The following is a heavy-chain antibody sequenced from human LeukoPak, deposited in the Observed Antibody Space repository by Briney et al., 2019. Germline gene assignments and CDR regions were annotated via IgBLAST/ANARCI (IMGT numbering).Heavy chain of an antibody. J-gene: IGHJ4*02. V-gene: IGHV3-21*01. D-gene: IGHD3-16*01. CDR3: ARDWGDVVPYCFDY. CDR1: GFTFSSYS. Sequence: GGSLRLSCAASGFTFSSYSMNWVRQAPGKGLEWVSSISSSSSYIYYADSVKGRFTISRDNAKNSLYLQMNSLRAEDTAVYYCARDWGDVVPYCFDYWGQGTLVTVSS. CDR2: ISSSSSYI.